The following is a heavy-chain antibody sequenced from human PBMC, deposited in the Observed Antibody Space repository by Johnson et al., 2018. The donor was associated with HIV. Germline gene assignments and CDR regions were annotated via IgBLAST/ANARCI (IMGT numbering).Heavy chain of an antibody. Sequence: EVLLLESGGGLVQPGRSLRLSCAASGFTFDDYAMHWVRQAPGKGLEWVSGISWNSGSIDYADSVKGRFTISRDNAKNSLYLQMNSLRAEDTAVYYCAKGSLVGPNDAFDIWGQGTMVTVSS. J-gene: IGHJ3*02. CDR2: ISWNSGSI. D-gene: IGHD3-16*02. CDR1: GFTFDDYA. V-gene: IGHV3-9*01. CDR3: AKGSLVGPNDAFDI.